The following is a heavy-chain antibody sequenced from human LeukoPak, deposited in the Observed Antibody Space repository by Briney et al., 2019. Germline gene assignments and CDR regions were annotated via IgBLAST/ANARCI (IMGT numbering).Heavy chain of an antibody. Sequence: PGGSLRLSCAASGFTFSSHAMHWVRQAPGKGLEWVSFISYDGSTKTYADSVKGRFTTSRDISLHLHMNSLRVEDTAVYYCVRNNNNDYWGQGTLVTVSS. D-gene: IGHD2/OR15-2a*01. CDR3: VRNNNNDY. CDR2: ISYDGSTK. CDR1: GFTFSSHA. J-gene: IGHJ4*02. V-gene: IGHV3-30*02.